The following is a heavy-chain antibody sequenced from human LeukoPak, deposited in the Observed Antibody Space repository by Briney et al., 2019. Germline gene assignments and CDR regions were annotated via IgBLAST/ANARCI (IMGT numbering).Heavy chain of an antibody. CDR1: GGSFSGYY. D-gene: IGHD2-21*02. CDR2: VNHSGST. CDR3: ASQRWYESGDWEYGMAV. J-gene: IGHJ6*02. V-gene: IGHV4-34*01. Sequence: SETLSLTCAVYGGSFSGYYWSWIRQPPGKGLEWIGEVNHSGSTNHNPSLKSRVTISVDTSKHQFSLRLNSVTAADTAVYYCASQRWYESGDWEYGMAVWGQGTTVTVSS.